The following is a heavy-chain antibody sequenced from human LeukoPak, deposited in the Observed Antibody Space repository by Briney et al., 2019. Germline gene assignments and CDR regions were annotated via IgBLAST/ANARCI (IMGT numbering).Heavy chain of an antibody. Sequence: ASVKVSCKASGGTFSSYAISWVRQAPGQGLEWMGGIIPIFGTANYAQKFQGRVTITADEPTSTAYMELSSLRSEDTAVYYCARDRGRYGSGSSPFDYWGQGTLVTVSS. CDR2: IIPIFGTA. CDR3: ARDRGRYGSGSSPFDY. D-gene: IGHD3-10*01. J-gene: IGHJ4*02. CDR1: GGTFSSYA. V-gene: IGHV1-69*13.